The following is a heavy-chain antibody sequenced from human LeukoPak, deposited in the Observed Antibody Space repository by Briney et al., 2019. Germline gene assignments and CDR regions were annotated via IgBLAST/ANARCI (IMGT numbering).Heavy chain of an antibody. CDR3: ARDSSSWGYNRFDP. V-gene: IGHV3-30*01. J-gene: IGHJ5*02. D-gene: IGHD6-13*01. CDR2: ISYDGSNK. CDR1: GFTFSSYA. Sequence: GRSLRLSCAASGFTFSSYAMHWVRQAPGKGLEWVAVISYDGSNKYYADSVKGRFTISRDNSKNTLYLQMNSLRAEDTAVYYCARDSSSWGYNRFDPWGQGTLVTVSS.